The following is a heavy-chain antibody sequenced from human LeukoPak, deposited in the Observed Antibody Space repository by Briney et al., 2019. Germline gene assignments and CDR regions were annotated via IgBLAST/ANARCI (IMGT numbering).Heavy chain of an antibody. Sequence: GGSLRLSCAASGFTFSSYAMSWVRQAPGKGLEGVSAISGSGGSTYYADSVKGRFTISRDNSKNTLYLQMNSLRAEDTAVYYCAKVESWELLGDAFDIWGQGTMVTVSS. V-gene: IGHV3-23*01. J-gene: IGHJ3*02. CDR1: GFTFSSYA. CDR2: ISGSGGST. CDR3: AKVESWELLGDAFDI. D-gene: IGHD1-26*01.